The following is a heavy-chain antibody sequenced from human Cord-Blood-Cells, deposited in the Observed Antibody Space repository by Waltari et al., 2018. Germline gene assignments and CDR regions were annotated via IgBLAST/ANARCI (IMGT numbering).Heavy chain of an antibody. CDR1: GGSISSYS. CDR3: ARDPFRMGVFDY. Sequence: QVQLQESGPGLVKPSETLSLTCTVSGGSISSYSWSWIRQPPGKGLEWIGYIYYSGSTNYNPSLKSRVTISVDTSKNQFSLKLSSVTAADTAVYYCARDPFRMGVFDYWGQGTLVTVSS. J-gene: IGHJ4*02. V-gene: IGHV4-59*01. D-gene: IGHD3-16*01. CDR2: IYYSGST.